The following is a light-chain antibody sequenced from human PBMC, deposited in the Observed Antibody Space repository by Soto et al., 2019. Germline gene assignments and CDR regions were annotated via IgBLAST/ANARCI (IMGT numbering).Light chain of an antibody. CDR1: QSVSSSY. CDR2: GAS. CDR3: QQYCSSPRT. V-gene: IGKV3-20*01. Sequence: EIVLTQSPGTLSLSPGERATLSCRASQSVSSSYLAWYQQKPGEAPRLLFYGASSRATGIPDRFSGSASGTDFTLTISRLEPEDFAVYYCQQYCSSPRTFGQGTKVEIK. J-gene: IGKJ1*01.